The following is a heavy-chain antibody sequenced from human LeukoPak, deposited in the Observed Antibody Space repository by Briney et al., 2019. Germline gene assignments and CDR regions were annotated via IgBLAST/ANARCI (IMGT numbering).Heavy chain of an antibody. CDR3: ARDPYSGSYGDYYYYYMDV. Sequence: GGSLRLSCAASGFTFSSYNMNWVRQAPGKGLEWVSSITSSSSYIYYADSVKGRFTISRDNAKSSLYLQMNSLRDEDTAVYYCARDPYSGSYGDYYYYYMDVWGKGTTVTISS. CDR1: GFTFSSYN. D-gene: IGHD1-26*01. V-gene: IGHV3-21*01. CDR2: ITSSSSYI. J-gene: IGHJ6*03.